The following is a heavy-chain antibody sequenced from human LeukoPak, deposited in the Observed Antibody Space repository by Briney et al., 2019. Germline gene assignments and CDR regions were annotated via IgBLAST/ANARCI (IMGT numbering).Heavy chain of an antibody. J-gene: IGHJ5*02. V-gene: IGHV3-30*04. D-gene: IGHD6-13*01. CDR2: ISDDGKKK. Sequence: PGRSLRLSCAASGFIFSSHAMHWVRQAPGKGLEWVAVISDDGKKKYYADSVKGRFTISRDNSKNTLYLQLNSLRTEDTAVYYCARERIPTTGTGWFDPWGQGTLATVSS. CDR3: ARERIPTTGTGWFDP. CDR1: GFIFSSHA.